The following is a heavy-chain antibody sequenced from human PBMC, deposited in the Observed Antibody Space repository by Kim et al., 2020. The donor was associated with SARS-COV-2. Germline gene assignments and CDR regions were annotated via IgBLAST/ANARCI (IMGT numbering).Heavy chain of an antibody. Sequence: GGSLRLSCAASGFSFSSYGMHWVRQAPGKGLEWVAVLYYDGSNKYYADSVKGRFAISRDNSKNTLYLQMNSLGAEDTAVYYCARDASGPDYWGQGTLVT. V-gene: IGHV3-33*01. J-gene: IGHJ4*02. D-gene: IGHD3-3*01. CDR2: LYYDGSNK. CDR3: ARDASGPDY. CDR1: GFSFSSYG.